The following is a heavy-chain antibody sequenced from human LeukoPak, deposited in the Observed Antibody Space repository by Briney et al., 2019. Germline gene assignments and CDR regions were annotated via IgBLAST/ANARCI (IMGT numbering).Heavy chain of an antibody. CDR1: GFTFSSYW. V-gene: IGHV3-74*01. J-gene: IGHJ4*02. CDR3: ASHWGGGATSYFDY. Sequence: GGSLRLSCAASGFTFSSYWMHWVRQAPGKGLVWVSRINSDGSSTSYADSVKGRFTISRDNSKNTLYLQMNSLRAEDTAVYYCASHWGGGATSYFDYWGQGTLVTVSS. CDR2: INSDGSST. D-gene: IGHD1-26*01.